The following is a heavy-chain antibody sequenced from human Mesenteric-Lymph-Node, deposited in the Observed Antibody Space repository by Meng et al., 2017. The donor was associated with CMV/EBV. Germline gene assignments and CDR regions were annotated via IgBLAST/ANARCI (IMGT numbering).Heavy chain of an antibody. CDR1: GFTFSSYA. CDR3: AKVALTYCSSTSCTDIVATIRGYYSDY. J-gene: IGHJ4*02. D-gene: IGHD2-2*01. Sequence: GESLKISCAASGFTFSSYAMSWVRQAPGKGLEWVSAISGSGGSTYYADSVKGRFTISRDNSKNTLYLQMNSLRAEDTAVYYCAKVALTYCSSTSCTDIVATIRGYYSDYWGQGTLVTVSS. V-gene: IGHV3-23*01. CDR2: ISGSGGST.